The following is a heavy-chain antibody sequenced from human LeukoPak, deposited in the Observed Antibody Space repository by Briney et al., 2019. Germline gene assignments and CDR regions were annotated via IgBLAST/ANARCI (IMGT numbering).Heavy chain of an antibody. J-gene: IGHJ6*03. Sequence: GGSLRLSCAASGFTVSSNYMSWVRQPPGKGLEWVSVIYSGGSTYYADSVKGRFTISRDNSKNTLYLQMNNLRAEDTAVYYCASGSGSYRTPYYYMDVWGKGTTVTVSS. V-gene: IGHV3-53*01. CDR1: GFTVSSNY. CDR3: ASGSGSYRTPYYYMDV. CDR2: IYSGGST. D-gene: IGHD3-10*01.